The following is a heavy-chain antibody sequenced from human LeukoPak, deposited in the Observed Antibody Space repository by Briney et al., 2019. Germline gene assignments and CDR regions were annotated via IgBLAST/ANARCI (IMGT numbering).Heavy chain of an antibody. J-gene: IGHJ6*03. D-gene: IGHD6-13*01. CDR1: GYTFTGYY. CDR3: ARGAAAVASQGCYYYYYMDV. CDR2: INPNSGGT. Sequence: GASVKVSCKASGYTFTGYYMHWVRQAPGQGLEWMGWINPNSGGTNYAQKFQGRVAMTRDTSISTAYMELSRLRSDDTAVYYCARGAAAVASQGCYYYYYMDVWGKGTTVTVSS. V-gene: IGHV1-2*02.